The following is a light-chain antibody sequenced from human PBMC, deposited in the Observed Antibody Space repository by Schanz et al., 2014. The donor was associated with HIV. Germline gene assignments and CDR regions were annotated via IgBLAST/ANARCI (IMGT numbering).Light chain of an antibody. Sequence: QSVLTQPPSASGTPGQRVTISCSGSSSNIGSNTVNWYQQLPGTAPKLLIYGNSNRPSGVPDRISASKSGTSASLAITGLQAEDEADYYCQSYDSSLRASVFGGGTKLTVL. V-gene: IGLV1-40*01. CDR1: SSNIGSNT. CDR2: GNS. J-gene: IGLJ2*01. CDR3: QSYDSSLRASV.